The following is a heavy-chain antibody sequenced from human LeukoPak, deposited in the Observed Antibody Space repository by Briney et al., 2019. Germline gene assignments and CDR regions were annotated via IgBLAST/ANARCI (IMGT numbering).Heavy chain of an antibody. CDR1: GFTFSSYW. CDR2: IKQDGSEK. CDR3: ARVLGYSSSWYEHPTDAFDI. D-gene: IGHD6-13*01. V-gene: IGHV3-7*01. J-gene: IGHJ3*02. Sequence: GGSLRLSCAASGFTFSSYWMSWVRQAPGKGLEWVANIKQDGSEKYYVDSAKGRFTISRDNAKNSLYLQMNSLRAEDTAVYYCARVLGYSSSWYEHPTDAFDIWGQGTMVTVSS.